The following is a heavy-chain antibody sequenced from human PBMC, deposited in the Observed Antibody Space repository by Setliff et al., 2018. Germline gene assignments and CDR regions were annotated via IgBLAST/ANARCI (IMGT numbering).Heavy chain of an antibody. V-gene: IGHV4-61*09. CDR2: FYTSGNT. CDR3: ARGGPTLTISRVLVVSSFDP. CDR1: GDSIGSGYYY. Sequence: SETLSLTCTVSGDSIGSGYYYWTWIRQSAGKGLEWIGHFYTSGNTNYNPSLKSRVTISVDTSKNQFSLKLSSVTAADTATYYCARGGPTLTISRVLVVSSFDPWGQGSRVTVS. J-gene: IGHJ5*02. D-gene: IGHD3-3*01.